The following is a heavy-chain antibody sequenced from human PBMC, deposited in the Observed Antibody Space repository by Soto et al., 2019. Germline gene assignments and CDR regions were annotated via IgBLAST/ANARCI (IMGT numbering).Heavy chain of an antibody. D-gene: IGHD1-26*01. CDR2: TRDKAHSYTT. Sequence: LRLSCAAAGXTISDHYMDWVRQAPRKGLEWVGRTRDKAHSYTTEYAASVKGRFTTSRDDSENSLYLQMSSLKTEDTAIYYCSRIRGGSYYHSDYWGQGTLVTVSS. CDR1: GXTISDHY. V-gene: IGHV3-72*01. CDR3: SRIRGGSYYHSDY. J-gene: IGHJ4*02.